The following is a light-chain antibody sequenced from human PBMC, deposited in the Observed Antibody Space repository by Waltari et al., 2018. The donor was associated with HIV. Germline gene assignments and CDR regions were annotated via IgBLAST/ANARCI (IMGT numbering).Light chain of an antibody. CDR1: SSNIGNYY. CDR3: ATWDDSLSGVV. J-gene: IGLJ2*01. V-gene: IGLV1-47*01. Sequence: QSVLTQPPSASATPGQRVTISCSGSSSNIGNYYVYWYQQLPGATPKVLIFRNNRRPSGVPDRFSVSKSGTSASLAISGLRSEDEADYYCATWDDSLSGVVFGGGTKLTVL. CDR2: RNN.